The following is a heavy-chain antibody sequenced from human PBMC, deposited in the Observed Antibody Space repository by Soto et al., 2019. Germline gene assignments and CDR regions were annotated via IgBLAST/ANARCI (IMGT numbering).Heavy chain of an antibody. CDR3: AKTRVVVVAAGVYGMDV. CDR1: GFTFSSYA. Sequence: GGSLRLSCAASGFTFSSYAMSWVRQAPGKGLEWVSAISGSGGSTYYADSVKGRFTISRDNSKNTLYLQMNSLRAEDTAVYYCAKTRVVVVAAGVYGMDVWGQGTTVTVSS. CDR2: ISGSGGST. J-gene: IGHJ6*02. D-gene: IGHD2-15*01. V-gene: IGHV3-23*01.